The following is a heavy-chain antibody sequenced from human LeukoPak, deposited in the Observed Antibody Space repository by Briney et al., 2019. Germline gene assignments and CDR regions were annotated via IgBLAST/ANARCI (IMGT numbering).Heavy chain of an antibody. V-gene: IGHV4-59*01. CDR3: VNGGSYLTK. CDR1: GGSISSY. J-gene: IGHJ4*02. CDR2: IYFTGTT. Sequence: SETLSLTCTVSGGSISSYWSWIRQSPGKGLEWIGYIYFTGTTNYNPSLKSRLTISIDTSRNQFSLKLSSATAADTAVYYCVNGGSYLTKWGQGTLVTVSS. D-gene: IGHD3-10*01.